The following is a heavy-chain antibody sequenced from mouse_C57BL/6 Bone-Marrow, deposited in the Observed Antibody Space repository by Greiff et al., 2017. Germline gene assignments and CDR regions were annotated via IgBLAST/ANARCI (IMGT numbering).Heavy chain of an antibody. J-gene: IGHJ3*01. CDR1: GYTFTSYW. Sequence: QVQLQQPGAELVKPGASVKMSCKASGYTFTSYWITWVKQRPGQGLEWIGDLYPGSGSTNYNEKFKSKATLTVDTSSSTAYMQLSSLTSEDSAVYYCATTTVVEEAAWFAYWGQGTLVTVSA. V-gene: IGHV1-55*01. CDR3: ATTTVVEEAAWFAY. CDR2: LYPGSGST. D-gene: IGHD1-1*01.